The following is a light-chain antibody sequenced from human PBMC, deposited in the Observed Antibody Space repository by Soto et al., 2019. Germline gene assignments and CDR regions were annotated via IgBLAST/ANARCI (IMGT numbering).Light chain of an antibody. CDR3: KQNNCY. Sequence: DLQMTQSPSTLSASVGDRVTITCRASHSINSWLAWYQQKPGKAPKLLIHDASSLESGVPSRFSGSGSGTEFTLTISSLQPDDFATYYCKQNNCYFGPGTKVDIK. CDR2: DAS. CDR1: HSINSW. J-gene: IGKJ3*01. V-gene: IGKV1-5*01.